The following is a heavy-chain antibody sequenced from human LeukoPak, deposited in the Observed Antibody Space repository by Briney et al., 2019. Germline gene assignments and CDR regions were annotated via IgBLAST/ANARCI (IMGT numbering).Heavy chain of an antibody. CDR3: AKRSPYGDYCFDY. CDR2: ISGSGGST. CDR1: GFTFSGYP. V-gene: IGHV3-23*01. D-gene: IGHD4-17*01. Sequence: PGKSPRLSCAASGFTFSGYPIHWVRQAPGKGLEWVSAISGSGGSTYYADSVKGRFTISRDNSKNTLYLQMNSLRAEDTAVYYCAKRSPYGDYCFDYWGQGTLVTVSS. J-gene: IGHJ4*02.